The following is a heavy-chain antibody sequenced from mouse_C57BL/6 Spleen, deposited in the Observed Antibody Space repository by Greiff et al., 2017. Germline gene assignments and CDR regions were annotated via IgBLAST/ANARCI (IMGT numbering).Heavy chain of an antibody. CDR2: INPSTGGT. V-gene: IGHV1-42*01. Sequence: EVQLQESGPELVKPGASVKISCKASGYSFTGYYMNWVKQSPEKSLEWIGEINPSTGGTTYNQKFKAKATLTVDKSSSTTYMQLKSLTSEDSAVYYCARSATGAWFAYWGQGTLVTVSA. CDR1: GYSFTGYY. D-gene: IGHD1-2*01. J-gene: IGHJ3*01. CDR3: ARSATGAWFAY.